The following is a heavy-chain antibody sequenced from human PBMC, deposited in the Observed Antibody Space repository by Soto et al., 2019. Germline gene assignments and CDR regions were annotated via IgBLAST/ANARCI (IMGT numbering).Heavy chain of an antibody. V-gene: IGHV1-69*13. CDR3: ARAVVPAATPNWFDP. D-gene: IGHD2-2*01. CDR1: GGTFSSYA. J-gene: IGHJ5*02. Sequence: SVKVSCKASGGTFSSYAISWVRQAPGQGLEWMGGIIPIFGTANYAQKFQGRVTITADESTSTAYMELSSLRSEDAAVYYCARAVVPAATPNWFDPWGQGTLVTVSS. CDR2: IIPIFGTA.